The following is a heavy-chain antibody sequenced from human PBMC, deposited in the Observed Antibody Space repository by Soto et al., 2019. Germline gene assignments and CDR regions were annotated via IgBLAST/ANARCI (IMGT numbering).Heavy chain of an antibody. CDR2: INSDGRTT. J-gene: IGHJ4*02. D-gene: IGHD2-15*01. CDR3: ARAGWYRFDY. CDR1: GFTFGSYW. V-gene: IGHV3-74*01. Sequence: EVQLVESGGDLVQPGGSLRLSCAASGFTFGSYWMHWVRQAPGKGLVWVSRINSDGRTTNYGDSVKGRFTISRDNAKSTLYLQMNSLRAEDTAVYYCARAGWYRFDYWGQGTLLTVSS.